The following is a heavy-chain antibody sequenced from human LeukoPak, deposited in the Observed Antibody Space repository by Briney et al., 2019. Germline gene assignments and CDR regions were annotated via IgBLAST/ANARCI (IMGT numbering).Heavy chain of an antibody. CDR3: ARYGITIVRGGKYYFDS. Sequence: PSETLSLTCAVYGGSFNGYYWTWIRQPPGKGLEWIGYIHYSGSTNYNPSLNSRVTISVDTSKNQFSLRLSSVTAADTAVYYCARYGITIVRGGKYYFDSWGQGTLVTVSS. CDR1: GGSFNGYY. V-gene: IGHV4-59*08. J-gene: IGHJ4*02. D-gene: IGHD3-10*01. CDR2: IHYSGST.